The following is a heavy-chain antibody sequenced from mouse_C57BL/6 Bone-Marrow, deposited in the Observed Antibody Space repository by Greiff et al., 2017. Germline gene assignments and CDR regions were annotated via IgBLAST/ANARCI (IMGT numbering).Heavy chain of an antibody. V-gene: IGHV1-54*01. CDR3: ARQDSSGYVAY. CDR2: INPGSGGT. J-gene: IGHJ3*01. D-gene: IGHD3-2*02. Sequence: QVQLQQSGAELVRPGTSVKVSCKASGYAFTNYLIEWVKQRPGQGLEWIGVINPGSGGTNYNEKFKGKATLTADKSSSTAYMQLSSLTSEDSAVYFCARQDSSGYVAYWGQGTLVTVSA. CDR1: GYAFTNYL.